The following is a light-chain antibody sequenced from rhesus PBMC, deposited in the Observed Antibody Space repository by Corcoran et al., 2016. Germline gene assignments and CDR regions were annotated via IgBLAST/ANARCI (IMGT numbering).Light chain of an antibody. CDR1: ENVHTF. CDR2: KAA. V-gene: IGKV1-74*01. CDR3: QHGYGAPWT. J-gene: IGKJ1*01. Sequence: DIQMTQSPSSLPASVGDRVTITCRARENVHTFLNWYQHKPGKAPTLLIYKAATLQSGVPSRASGSGSWTDYTFTNGSRQPENVATYYCQHGYGAPWTFGQGTKVEIK.